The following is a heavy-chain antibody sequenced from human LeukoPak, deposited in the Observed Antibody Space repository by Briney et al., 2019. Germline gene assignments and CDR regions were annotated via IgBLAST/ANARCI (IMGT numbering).Heavy chain of an antibody. CDR2: IYYSGST. D-gene: IGHD1-26*01. CDR3: ARVSGSYEIRFDP. V-gene: IGHV4-59*01. CDR1: GGSISSYY. J-gene: IGHJ5*02. Sequence: SETLSLTCTVSGGSISSYYWSWIRQPPGKGLEWIGYIYYSGSTNYNPSLKSRVTISVDTSKNQLSLKLSSVTAADTAVYYCARVSGSYEIRFDPWGQGTLVTVSS.